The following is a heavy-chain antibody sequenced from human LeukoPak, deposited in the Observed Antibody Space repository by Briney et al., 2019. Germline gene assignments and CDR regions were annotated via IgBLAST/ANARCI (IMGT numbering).Heavy chain of an antibody. CDR1: GFTFSGFW. J-gene: IGHJ4*02. Sequence: GGSLRLSCAASGFTFSGFWMSWVRQAPGEGLEWVANIKTDGNEEYCADSVKGRFTISRDNAKNSLFLQVNSLRAEDAAVYYCARLRFFDRGLWYLDNWGQGTLVTVSS. V-gene: IGHV3-7*04. CDR2: IKTDGNEE. D-gene: IGHD3-9*01. CDR3: ARLRFFDRGLWYLDN.